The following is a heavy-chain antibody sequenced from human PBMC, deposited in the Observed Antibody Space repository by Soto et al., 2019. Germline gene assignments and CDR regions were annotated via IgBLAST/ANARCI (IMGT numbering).Heavy chain of an antibody. J-gene: IGHJ4*02. Sequence: EVQLVESGGGLVQPGGSLRLSCAASGFTISSYWMSWVRQAPGKGLEWVANINPDGSERNNVDSVKGRFTISRDNAKTSLTLQMNSLRAEDTAVYYCARESTVDLAGYWDQGTLVTVSS. CDR2: INPDGSER. CDR1: GFTISSYW. D-gene: IGHD5-12*01. V-gene: IGHV3-7*01. CDR3: ARESTVDLAGY.